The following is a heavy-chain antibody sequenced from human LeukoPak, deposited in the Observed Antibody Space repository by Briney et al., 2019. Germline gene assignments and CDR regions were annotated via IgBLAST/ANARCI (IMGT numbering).Heavy chain of an antibody. CDR2: ISSVVGYI. J-gene: IGHJ4*02. D-gene: IGHD3-10*01. V-gene: IGHV3-21*06. CDR3: AREAIQDRGFDY. Sequence: GGSLRLSCAASGFTFSTYSMNWVRQAPGKGLEWVSYISSVVGYIYYSDSVKGRFTVSRDNAKNSLYLQMNSLRADDTAVYYCAREAIQDRGFDYWGQGTLVTVSS. CDR1: GFTFSTYS.